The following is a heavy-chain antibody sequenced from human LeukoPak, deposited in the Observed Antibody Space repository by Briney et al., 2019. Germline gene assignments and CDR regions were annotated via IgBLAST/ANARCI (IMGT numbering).Heavy chain of an antibody. CDR3: AKDDAYLQYDD. CDR2: VSSGSSTI. CDR1: GFTFSDYY. Sequence: GGPLRLSCAAPGFTFSDYYMSWIRQAPGKALEWVSYVSSGSSTIYYADSVKGRFTVSRDNGKRSLYLHMNSLRAEDTAIYYCAKDDAYLQYDDWGQGTLVTVSS. V-gene: IGHV3-11*01. J-gene: IGHJ4*02. D-gene: IGHD5-24*01.